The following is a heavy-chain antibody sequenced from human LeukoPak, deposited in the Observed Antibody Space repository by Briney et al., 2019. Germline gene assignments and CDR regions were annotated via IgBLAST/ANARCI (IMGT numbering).Heavy chain of an antibody. J-gene: IGHJ6*02. Sequence: GGSLRLSCEASGFRFSDYYMTWIRQAPGVGLEWISYIVSSGDTTYYADSVKGRFTISRDNAKNSLYLQMNSLRAEDTAVYFCARGESSSWYVGYHILDVWGQGTTVTVS. CDR1: GFRFSDYY. V-gene: IGHV3-11*01. CDR2: IVSSGDTT. D-gene: IGHD6-13*01. CDR3: ARGESSSWYVGYHILDV.